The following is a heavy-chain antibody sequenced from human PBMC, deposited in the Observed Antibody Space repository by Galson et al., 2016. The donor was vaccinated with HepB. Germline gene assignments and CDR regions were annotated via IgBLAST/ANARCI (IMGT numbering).Heavy chain of an antibody. Sequence: TLSLTCAVSGASISTNNWWSWVRQAPGKGLEWIGQIYHSATTCYNPSLSGRLSMSVDQSSNQFSLRRSAVTAADTAVYYCAREAPGDSFDYWGQGTLVTLSS. CDR3: AREAPGDSFDY. J-gene: IGHJ4*02. CDR1: GASISTNNW. CDR2: IYHSATT. V-gene: IGHV4-4*02.